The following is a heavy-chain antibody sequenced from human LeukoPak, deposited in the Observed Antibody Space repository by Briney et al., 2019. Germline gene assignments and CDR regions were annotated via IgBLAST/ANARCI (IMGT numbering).Heavy chain of an antibody. CDR1: GGSFSGDY. V-gene: IGHV4-34*01. CDR2: INHSGST. Sequence: PSETLSLTCAVYGGSFSGDYWSWIRQPPGKGLEWIGEINHSGSTNYNPSLKSRVTISVDTSKNQFSLKLSSVTAADTAVYYCARITGITFMDYWGQGTLVTVSS. D-gene: IGHD1-7*01. CDR3: ARITGITFMDY. J-gene: IGHJ4*02.